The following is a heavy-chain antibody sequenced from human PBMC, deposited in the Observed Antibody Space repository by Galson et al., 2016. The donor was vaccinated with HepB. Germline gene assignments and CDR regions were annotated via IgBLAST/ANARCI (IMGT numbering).Heavy chain of an antibody. V-gene: IGHV1-3*04. J-gene: IGHJ4*02. D-gene: IGHD4-23*01. Sequence: SVKVSCKASGYNFTYYALHWMRQAPGQRLEWLGWINTAKGNTKYSQVFQGRVTFTSDTSASTAYMELSSLRPDDTAVYYCARGHDYGGNNDYWGQGTLVTVSS. CDR1: GYNFTYYA. CDR3: ARGHDYGGNNDY. CDR2: INTAKGNT.